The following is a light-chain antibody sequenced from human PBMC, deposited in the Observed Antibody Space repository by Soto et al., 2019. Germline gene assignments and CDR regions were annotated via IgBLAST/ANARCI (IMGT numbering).Light chain of an antibody. CDR1: QSLLHSDGKTY. V-gene: IGKV2-29*01. Sequence: DLVMTQTPLSLAVTPGQPASISCKSSQSLLHSDGKTYSYWYLQQPGQSPQLLIYEVSSRFSGVPDRCTVSGSGTAFTLKSSRVEAEDVVVYDRMHGIHPPLIFGGGTKVAVK. CDR3: MHGIHPPLI. J-gene: IGKJ4*01. CDR2: EVS.